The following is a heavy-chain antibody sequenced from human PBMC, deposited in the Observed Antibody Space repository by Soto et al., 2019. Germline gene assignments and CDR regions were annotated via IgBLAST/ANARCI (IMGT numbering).Heavy chain of an antibody. Sequence: QVQLVQSGAEVKKPGSSVKVCCKASGGTFSRSAISWVRQAPGQGLEWMGTIIPVLATPKYAQKFQGRVTITADESTSTVYMELYSLMSEDTAFYYCARDSTVTNAFEYWGQGTLVTVSS. CDR3: ARDSTVTNAFEY. V-gene: IGHV1-69*11. D-gene: IGHD4-17*01. J-gene: IGHJ4*02. CDR1: GGTFSRSA. CDR2: IIPVLATP.